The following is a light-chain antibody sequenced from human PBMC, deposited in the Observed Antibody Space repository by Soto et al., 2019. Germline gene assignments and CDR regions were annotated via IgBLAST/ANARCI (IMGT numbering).Light chain of an antibody. J-gene: IGKJ1*01. CDR3: QQYNNWPRT. Sequence: EIVLTQSPATLSVSPGERATLSCRASQSVRSNLAWYQQKPGQAPRLLIYGASTRATGIPARFSGSGSGTEFTLTISSLQSEDFAVYCCQQYNNWPRTFGQGTKVDI. CDR2: GAS. V-gene: IGKV3-15*01. CDR1: QSVRSN.